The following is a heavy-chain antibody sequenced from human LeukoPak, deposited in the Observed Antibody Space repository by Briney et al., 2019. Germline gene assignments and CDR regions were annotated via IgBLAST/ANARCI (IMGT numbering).Heavy chain of an antibody. CDR2: ISDSGDTI. CDR3: AKDLGGKPYYYYGMDV. J-gene: IGHJ6*02. V-gene: IGHV3-11*01. CDR1: GFTFSDYY. Sequence: GGSLRLSCAASGFTFSDYYMTWIRQAPGKGLEWLSYISDSGDTIYYADSVKGRFTISRDNSKNTLYLQMNSLRAEDTAVYYCAKDLGGKPYYYYGMDVWGQGTTVTVSS.